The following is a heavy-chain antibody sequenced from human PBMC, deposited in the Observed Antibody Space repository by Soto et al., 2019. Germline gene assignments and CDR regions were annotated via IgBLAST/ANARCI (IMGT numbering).Heavy chain of an antibody. CDR3: ATISNLPPLNSSGYDY. J-gene: IGHJ4*02. D-gene: IGHD3-22*01. Sequence: ASVKVSCKVSGYTLTELSMHWVRQAPGKGLEWMGGFDPEDGETIYAQKFQGRVTMTEDTSTDTAYMELSSLRSEDTAVYYCATISNLPPLNSSGYDYWGQGTLVTVSS. V-gene: IGHV1-24*01. CDR1: GYTLTELS. CDR2: FDPEDGET.